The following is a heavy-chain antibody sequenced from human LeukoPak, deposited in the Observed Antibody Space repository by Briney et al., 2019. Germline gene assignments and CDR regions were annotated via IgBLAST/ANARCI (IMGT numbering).Heavy chain of an antibody. Sequence: SETLSLTCTVSGGSISSGSYYWSWIRQPAGKGLEWIGRIYTSGSTNYNPSLKSRVTISVDTSKNQFSLKLSSVTVADTAVYYCAREQVVPAAMGYYYYMDVWGKGTTVTVSS. D-gene: IGHD2-2*01. CDR1: GGSISSGSYY. V-gene: IGHV4-61*02. CDR2: IYTSGST. CDR3: AREQVVPAAMGYYYYMDV. J-gene: IGHJ6*03.